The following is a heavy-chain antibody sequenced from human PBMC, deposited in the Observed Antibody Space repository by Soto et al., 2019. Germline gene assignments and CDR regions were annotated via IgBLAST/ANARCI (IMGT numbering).Heavy chain of an antibody. CDR2: ISGSGGST. Sequence: GGSLRLSCAASGFTFSSYAMSWVRQAPGKGLEWVSAISGSGGSTYYADSMKGRFTISRDNSKNTLYLQMNSLRAEDTAVYYCAKDYGDYISRYFQHWGQGTLVTVSS. D-gene: IGHD4-17*01. CDR3: AKDYGDYISRYFQH. J-gene: IGHJ1*01. V-gene: IGHV3-23*01. CDR1: GFTFSSYA.